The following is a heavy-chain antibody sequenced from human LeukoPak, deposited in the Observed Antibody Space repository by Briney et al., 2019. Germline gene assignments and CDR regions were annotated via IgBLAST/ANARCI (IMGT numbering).Heavy chain of an antibody. CDR2: IYTSGST. D-gene: IGHD6-19*01. J-gene: IGHJ4*02. Sequence: PSETLSLTCTVSGGSISSYYWSWIRQPAGKGLEWIGRIYTSGSTNYNPSLKSRVTMSVDTSKNQFSLKLSSVTAADTAVYYRARVTPSWYSSGPCYFVYEDPGTLVTVSS. CDR3: ARVTPSWYSSGPCYFVY. CDR1: GGSISSYY. V-gene: IGHV4-4*07.